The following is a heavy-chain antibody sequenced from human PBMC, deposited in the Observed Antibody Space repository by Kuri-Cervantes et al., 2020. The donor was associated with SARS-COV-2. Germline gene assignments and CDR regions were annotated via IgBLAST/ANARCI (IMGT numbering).Heavy chain of an antibody. J-gene: IGHJ4*02. CDR1: GFTFSSYG. CDR3: AKEEGYGFWSGYYNSGEFDY. CDR2: ISYDGTNK. Sequence: GGSLRLSCVASGFTFSSYGMHWVRQAPGKGLEWVAVISYDGTNKYFADSVKGRFTISRDNSKSTLYLQMNSLRAEDTAVYYCAKEEGYGFWSGYYNSGEFDYWGQGILVTVSS. V-gene: IGHV3-30*18. D-gene: IGHD3-3*01.